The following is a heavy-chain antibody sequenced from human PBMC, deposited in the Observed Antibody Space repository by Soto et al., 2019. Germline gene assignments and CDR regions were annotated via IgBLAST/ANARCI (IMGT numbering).Heavy chain of an antibody. V-gene: IGHV3-23*01. J-gene: IGHJ6*03. D-gene: IGHD5-12*01. CDR3: AKDMVATIKDDTYYYYYMDV. CDR2: ISGSGGST. Sequence: PGGSLRLSCAASGFTFSSYAMSWVRQAPGKGLEWASAISGSGGSTYYADSVKGRFTISRDNSKNTLYLQMNSLRAEDTAVYYCAKDMVATIKDDTYYYYYMDVWGKGTTVTVSS. CDR1: GFTFSSYA.